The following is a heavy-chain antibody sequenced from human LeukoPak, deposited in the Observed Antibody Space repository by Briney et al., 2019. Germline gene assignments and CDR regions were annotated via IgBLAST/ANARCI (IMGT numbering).Heavy chain of an antibody. J-gene: IGHJ4*02. D-gene: IGHD3-22*01. CDR3: ARDGDYDSGLLLDY. Sequence: GGSLRLSCAASGFTSSSYGMHWVRQAPGKGLEWVAVIWYDGSNKYYADSVKGRFTISRDNSKNTLYLQMNSLRAEDTAVYYCARDGDYDSGLLLDYWGQGTLVTVSS. CDR1: GFTSSSYG. CDR2: IWYDGSNK. V-gene: IGHV3-33*01.